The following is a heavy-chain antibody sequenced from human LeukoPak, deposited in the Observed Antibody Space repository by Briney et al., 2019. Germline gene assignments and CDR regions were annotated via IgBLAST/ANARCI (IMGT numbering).Heavy chain of an antibody. CDR3: ARARQTTSDYGELDY. CDR1: GFTFSSYE. J-gene: IGHJ4*02. Sequence: GGSLRLSCAASGFTFSSYEMNWVRQAPGKGLEWVSYISSSGSTIYYADSVKGRFTISRDNAKNSLYLQMNSLRAEDTAVYYCARARQTTSDYGELDYWGQGTLVTVSS. D-gene: IGHD4-17*01. V-gene: IGHV3-48*03. CDR2: ISSSGSTI.